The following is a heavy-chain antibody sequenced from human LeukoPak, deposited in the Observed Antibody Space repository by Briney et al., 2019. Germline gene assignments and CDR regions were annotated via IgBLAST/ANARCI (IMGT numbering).Heavy chain of an antibody. Sequence: SVKVSCKASGGTFSSYAISWVRQAPGQGLEWMGRIIPILGIANYAQKFQGRVTITADKSTSTAYMELSSLRSEDTAVYYCARERREQWLVLVAFDIWGQGTRVTVSS. CDR1: GGTFSSYA. CDR3: ARERREQWLVLVAFDI. V-gene: IGHV1-69*04. CDR2: IIPILGIA. J-gene: IGHJ3*02. D-gene: IGHD6-19*01.